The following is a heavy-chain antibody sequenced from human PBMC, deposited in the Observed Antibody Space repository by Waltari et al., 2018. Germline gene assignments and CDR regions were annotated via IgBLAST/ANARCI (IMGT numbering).Heavy chain of an antibody. CDR3: ARDVYDYVWGSYRHYYYGMDV. CDR1: GFTFSGSA. D-gene: IGHD3-16*02. CDR2: IYSGGST. Sequence: EVQLVESGGGLVQPGGSLKLSCAASGFTFSGSAMHWVRQAPGKGLEWVSVIYSGGSTYYADSVKGRFTISRDNSKNTLYLQMNSLRAEDTAVYYCARDVYDYVWGSYRHYYYGMDVWGQGTTVTVSS. V-gene: IGHV3-53*01. J-gene: IGHJ6*02.